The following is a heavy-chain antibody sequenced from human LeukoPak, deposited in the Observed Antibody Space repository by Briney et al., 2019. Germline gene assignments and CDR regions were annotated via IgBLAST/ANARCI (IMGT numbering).Heavy chain of an antibody. CDR1: GGSISSYY. D-gene: IGHD5-18*01. Sequence: SETLSLTCTVSGGSISSYYWSWIRQPPGKGLEWIGEINHSGSTNYNPSLKSRVTISVDTSKNQFSLKLSSVTAADTAVYYCARGRFRGYSYGLRGYYYYMDVWGKGTTVTVSS. CDR3: ARGRFRGYSYGLRGYYYYMDV. CDR2: INHSGST. V-gene: IGHV4-34*01. J-gene: IGHJ6*03.